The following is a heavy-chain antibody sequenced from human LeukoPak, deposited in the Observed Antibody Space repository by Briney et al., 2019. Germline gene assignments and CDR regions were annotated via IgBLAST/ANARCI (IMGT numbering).Heavy chain of an antibody. D-gene: IGHD3-10*01. CDR1: GGSISSYY. J-gene: IGHJ4*02. V-gene: IGHV4-59*01. CDR3: ARGKFYYGSGSYAIDY. Sequence: SETLSLTCTVSGGSISSYYWSWIRQPPGKELEYIGYISYSGSTNYNPSLKSRVTISIDTSKNQFSLKLSSVSAADTAVYYCARGKFYYGSGSYAIDYWGQGTLVTVSS. CDR2: ISYSGST.